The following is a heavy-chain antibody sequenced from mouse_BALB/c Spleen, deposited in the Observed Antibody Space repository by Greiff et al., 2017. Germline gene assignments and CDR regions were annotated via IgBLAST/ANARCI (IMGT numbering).Heavy chain of an antibody. J-gene: IGHJ1*01. V-gene: IGHV5-9-4*01. CDR2: ISSGGSYT. D-gene: IGHD3-3*01. Sequence: EVQLVESGGGLVKPGGSLKLSCAASGFTFSSYAMSWVRQSPEKRLEWVAEISSGGSYTYYPDTVTGRFTISRDNAKNTLYLEMSSLRSEDTAMYYCSREGTSSFDVWGEGTTVTVSS. CDR1: GFTFSSYA. CDR3: SREGTSSFDV.